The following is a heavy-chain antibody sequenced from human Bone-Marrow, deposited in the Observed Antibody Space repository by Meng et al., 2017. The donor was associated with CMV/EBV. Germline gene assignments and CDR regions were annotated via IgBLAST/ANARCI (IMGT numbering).Heavy chain of an antibody. J-gene: IGHJ4*02. Sequence: GESLKISCAASGFIFTNAWMGWVRQAPGKGLEWVGRIKRKTDGGTTEYAAPVKGRFTISRDDSKNTLYLQMNSLKTEDTAVYYCTTYSSTWYYFDSCGQVTLVTVSS. CDR2: IKRKTDGGTT. CDR3: TTYSSTWYYFDS. CDR1: GFIFTNAW. V-gene: IGHV3-15*01. D-gene: IGHD6-13*01.